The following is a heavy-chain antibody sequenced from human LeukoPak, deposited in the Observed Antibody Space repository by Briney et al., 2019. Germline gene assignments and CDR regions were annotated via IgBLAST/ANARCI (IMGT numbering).Heavy chain of an antibody. D-gene: IGHD5-18*01. CDR1: GFTVSSNY. CDR3: ARVDTAMVTREYYFDY. J-gene: IGHJ4*02. Sequence: GGSLRLSCAASGFTVSSNYMSWVRQAPGKGLEWVSVIYSGGSTYYADSVKGRFTISRDNSKNTLYLQTNSLRAEDTAVYYCARVDTAMVTREYYFDYWGQGTLVTVSS. CDR2: IYSGGST. V-gene: IGHV3-66*02.